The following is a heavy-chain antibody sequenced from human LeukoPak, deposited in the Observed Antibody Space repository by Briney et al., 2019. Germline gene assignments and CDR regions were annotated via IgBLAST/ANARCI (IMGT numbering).Heavy chain of an antibody. CDR3: VGIYFDS. J-gene: IGHJ4*02. CDR1: CRSIRSSRYY. V-gene: IGHV4-39*01. D-gene: IGHD1-14*01. CDR2: ICYCGSP. Sequence: SDTLSLTRTLSCRSIRSSRYYWGWLRQPPGRGVEWIGSICYCGSPYYNQSLNSRVTIPVDTSKNLSSLKLSSVAAADTVVYYCVGIYFDSWGQGTLVTVSS.